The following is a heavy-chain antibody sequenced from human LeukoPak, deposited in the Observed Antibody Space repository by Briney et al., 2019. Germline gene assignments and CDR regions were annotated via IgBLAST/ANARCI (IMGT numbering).Heavy chain of an antibody. Sequence: ASVKVSCKASGYTFTSYGISWVRQAPGQGLEWMGWISAYNGNTNYAQKLQGRVTMTTDTSTSTACMELRSLRSDDTAVYYCARDTTTVTTGWFDPWGQGTLVTVSS. CDR1: GYTFTSYG. D-gene: IGHD4-17*01. CDR3: ARDTTTVTTGWFDP. J-gene: IGHJ5*02. V-gene: IGHV1-18*01. CDR2: ISAYNGNT.